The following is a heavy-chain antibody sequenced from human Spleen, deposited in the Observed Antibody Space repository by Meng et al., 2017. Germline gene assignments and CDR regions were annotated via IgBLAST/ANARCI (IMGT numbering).Heavy chain of an antibody. Sequence: HRRLRRTGQRLVKPSTTLSPPCTVFGGSISSSSTYWGWIPQPPEKGLEWIGSVYYSGTTYFNPSLKSRVTISIDTSKNQFSLNLNSVTAADTAVYYCARAGYASGSYYAYFDYWGQGTVVTVSS. D-gene: IGHD3-10*01. J-gene: IGHJ4*02. CDR2: VYYSGTT. CDR3: ARAGYASGSYYAYFDY. V-gene: IGHV4-39*07. CDR1: GGSISSSSTY.